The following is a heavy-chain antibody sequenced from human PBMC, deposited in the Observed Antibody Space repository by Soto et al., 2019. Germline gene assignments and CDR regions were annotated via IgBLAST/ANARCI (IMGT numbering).Heavy chain of an antibody. CDR3: TTDFGAYYYYGMDV. D-gene: IGHD3-16*01. CDR1: GFTFSNAW. Sequence: GGSLRLSCAASGFTFSNAWMNWVRQAPGKGLEWVGRIKSKTDGGTTDYAAPVKGRFTISRDDSKNTLYLQMNSLKTEDTAVYYCTTDFGAYYYYGMDVWGQGTTVTVSS. V-gene: IGHV3-15*07. CDR2: IKSKTDGGTT. J-gene: IGHJ6*02.